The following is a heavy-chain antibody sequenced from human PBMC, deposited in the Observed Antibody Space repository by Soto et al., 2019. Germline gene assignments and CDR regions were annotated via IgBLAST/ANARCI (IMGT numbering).Heavy chain of an antibody. J-gene: IGHJ5*02. Sequence: SETLSLTCTVSGGSISSYYWSWIRHPPGKGLEWIGYIYYSGSTNYNPSLKSRVTISVDTSKNQFSLKLSSVTAADTAVYYCSRLRLGSSWSHLNSFGLRVPGTLVTVFS. CDR3: SRLRLGSSWSHLNSFGL. D-gene: IGHD6-13*01. CDR2: IYYSGST. V-gene: IGHV4-59*08. CDR1: GGSISSYY.